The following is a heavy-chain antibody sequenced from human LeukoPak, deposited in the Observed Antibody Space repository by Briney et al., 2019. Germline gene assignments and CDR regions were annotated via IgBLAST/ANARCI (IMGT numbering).Heavy chain of an antibody. Sequence: PGGSLRLSCTASGFTFSSYGMHWVRQAPGKGLEWVAFISYDGSNKYYTDSVKGRFTISRDISKSTLYLQMNSLRAEDTAVYYCARVRGWYNYFDYWGQGTLVAVSS. J-gene: IGHJ4*02. V-gene: IGHV3-30*03. CDR1: GFTFSSYG. CDR3: ARVRGWYNYFDY. D-gene: IGHD6-19*01. CDR2: ISYDGSNK.